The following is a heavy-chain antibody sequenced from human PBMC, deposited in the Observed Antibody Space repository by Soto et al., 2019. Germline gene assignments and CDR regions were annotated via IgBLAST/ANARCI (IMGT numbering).Heavy chain of an antibody. J-gene: IGHJ4*02. CDR1: GYTLTELS. Sequence: GASVKVSCKVSGYTLTELSMHWVRQAPGKGLEWMGGFDPEDGETIYAQKFQGRVTTTEDTSTDTAYMELSSLRSEDTAVYYCATPLMIRGYSGYEYYFDYWGQGTLVTVSS. D-gene: IGHD5-12*01. CDR2: FDPEDGET. V-gene: IGHV1-24*01. CDR3: ATPLMIRGYSGYEYYFDY.